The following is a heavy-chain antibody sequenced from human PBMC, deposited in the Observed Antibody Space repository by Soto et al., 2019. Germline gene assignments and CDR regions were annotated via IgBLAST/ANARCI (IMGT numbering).Heavy chain of an antibody. Sequence: GGSLRLSCAASGFTFTRYSMNCVRQAPGKWLECVSSISSTTTYIYYGDSMKCRFTISRENAKNSLYLEMNSLGAEDTAVYYGAGDYRWVAGPCTRNWYDYYGMHDWGQGSTVTLAS. CDR3: AGDYRWVAGPCTRNWYDYYGMHD. V-gene: IGHV3-21*01. CDR1: GFTFTRYS. J-gene: IGHJ6*02. CDR2: ISSTTTYI. D-gene: IGHD2-8*01.